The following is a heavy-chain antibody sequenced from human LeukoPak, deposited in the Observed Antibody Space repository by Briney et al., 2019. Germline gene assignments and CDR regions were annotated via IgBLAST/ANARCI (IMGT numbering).Heavy chain of an antibody. CDR2: MNPNSGNT. J-gene: IGHJ1*01. D-gene: IGHD4-17*01. Sequence: ASVKVSCKATGCTFTRYDINWVRQATGQGLEWMGWMNPNSGNTGYAQKFQGRVTMTRNTSISTAYMELSSLRSEDTAVYYCARRRGTTVTTKYFQHWGQGTLVTVSS. CDR1: GCTFTRYD. CDR3: ARRRGTTVTTKYFQH. V-gene: IGHV1-8*01.